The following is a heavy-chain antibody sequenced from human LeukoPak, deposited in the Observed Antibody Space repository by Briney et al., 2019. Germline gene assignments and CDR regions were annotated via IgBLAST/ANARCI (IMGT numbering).Heavy chain of an antibody. CDR3: ATLRGYGSGSYDY. CDR1: GGSISSSSYY. J-gene: IGHJ4*02. CDR2: IYYSGST. V-gene: IGHV4-39*07. D-gene: IGHD3-10*01. Sequence: SETLSLTCTVSGGSISSSSYYWGWIRQPPGKGLEWIGSIYYSGSTYYNPSLKSRVTISVDTSKNQFSLKLSSVTAADTAVYYCATLRGYGSGSYDYWGQGTLVTVSS.